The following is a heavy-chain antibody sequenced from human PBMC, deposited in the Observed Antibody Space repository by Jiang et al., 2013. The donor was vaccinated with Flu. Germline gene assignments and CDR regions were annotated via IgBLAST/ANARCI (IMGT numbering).Heavy chain of an antibody. J-gene: IGHJ5*02. D-gene: IGHD2-15*01. V-gene: IGHV4-39*01. CDR1: GGSISSGSYY. CDR3: ARHRTLAGVVIAYNWFDP. Sequence: GSGLVKPSETLSLTCTVSGGSISSGSYYWGWIRQPPGKELEWFGSIYYSGSTYSNPSLKSRVTISVDTSKNQFSLKLRSVTAADTAVYYCARHRTLAGVVIAYNWFDPWGQGTPVTVSS. CDR2: IYYSGST.